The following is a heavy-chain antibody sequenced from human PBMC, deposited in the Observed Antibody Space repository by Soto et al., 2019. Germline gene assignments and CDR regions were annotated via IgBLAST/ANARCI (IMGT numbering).Heavy chain of an antibody. D-gene: IGHD2-21*02. V-gene: IGHV4-4*02. CDR3: ARAPGGDGYYYYGMDV. Sequence: SETLSLTCAVSGGSISSSNWWSWVRQPPGKGLEWIGEIYHSGGTNYNPSLKSRVTISVDTSKNQFSLKLSSVTAADTAVYYCARAPGGDGYYYYGMDVWGQGTTVTVSS. CDR1: GGSISSSNW. J-gene: IGHJ6*02. CDR2: IYHSGGT.